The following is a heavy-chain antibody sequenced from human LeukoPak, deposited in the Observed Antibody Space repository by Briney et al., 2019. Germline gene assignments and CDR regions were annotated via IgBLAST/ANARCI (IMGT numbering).Heavy chain of an antibody. Sequence: GGSLRLSCAASGFTFSSYAMSWVRQAPGKGLEWVSAISVSGGSTYYADSVKGRLTISRDNSKNTLYLQMNSLRAEDTAVYYCAKFLPTHIVVANYYFDYWGQGTLVTVSS. J-gene: IGHJ4*02. D-gene: IGHD2-21*01. CDR1: GFTFSSYA. CDR3: AKFLPTHIVVANYYFDY. CDR2: ISVSGGST. V-gene: IGHV3-23*01.